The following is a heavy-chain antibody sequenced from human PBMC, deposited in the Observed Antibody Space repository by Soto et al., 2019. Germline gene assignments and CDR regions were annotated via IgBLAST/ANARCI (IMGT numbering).Heavy chain of an antibody. V-gene: IGHV4-31*03. Sequence: QVQLQESGPGLVKPSQTLSLTCTVSGGSISSGGYYWSWIRQHPGKGLEWIGYIYYSGGTYYNPSLKSRVTISVDTSKNQFSLKLSSVTAADTAVYYCARDQYGDNWYFDLWGRGTLVTVSS. CDR2: IYYSGGT. D-gene: IGHD4-17*01. CDR1: GGSISSGGYY. CDR3: ARDQYGDNWYFDL. J-gene: IGHJ2*01.